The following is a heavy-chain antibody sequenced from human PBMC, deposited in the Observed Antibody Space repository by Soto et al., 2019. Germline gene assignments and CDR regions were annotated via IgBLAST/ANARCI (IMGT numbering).Heavy chain of an antibody. CDR1: GFTFSSYA. Sequence: GGSLRLSCAASGFTFSSYAMNWVRQAPGKGLEWVSAISGSGGSTYYADSVKGRFTISRDNSKNTLYLQMNSLRAEDTAVYYCAKGLYDILTGYDYWGQGTLVTVSS. J-gene: IGHJ4*02. V-gene: IGHV3-23*01. CDR2: ISGSGGST. CDR3: AKGLYDILTGYDY. D-gene: IGHD3-9*01.